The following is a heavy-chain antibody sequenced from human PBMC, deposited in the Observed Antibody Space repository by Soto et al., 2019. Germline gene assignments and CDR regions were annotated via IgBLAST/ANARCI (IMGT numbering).Heavy chain of an antibody. CDR3: AKDKTAMEGYNWFDP. D-gene: IGHD5-18*01. V-gene: IGHV3-23*01. CDR1: GFTFSSYA. Sequence: LRLSCAASGFTFSSYAMSWVRQAPGKGLEWVSAISGSGGSTYYADSVKGRFTISRDNSKNTLYLQMNSLRAEDTAVYYCAKDKTAMEGYNWFDPWGQGTLVTVSS. J-gene: IGHJ5*02. CDR2: ISGSGGST.